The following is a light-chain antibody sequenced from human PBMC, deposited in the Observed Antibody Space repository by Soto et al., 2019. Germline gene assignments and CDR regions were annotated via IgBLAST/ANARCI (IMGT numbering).Light chain of an antibody. J-gene: IGKJ4*01. CDR1: QGIRND. Sequence: AIPMTQSPSSLSASVGDRVTITCRASQGIRNDLGWYQQKPGKAPKLLIYAASSLQSGVPSRFSGSGSGTDFALTISSLQPEDFATYYCLQDFNYPLTFGGGTKVEIK. CDR3: LQDFNYPLT. CDR2: AAS. V-gene: IGKV1-6*01.